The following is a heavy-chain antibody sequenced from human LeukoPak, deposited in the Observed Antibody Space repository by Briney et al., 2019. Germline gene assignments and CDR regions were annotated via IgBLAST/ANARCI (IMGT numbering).Heavy chain of an antibody. D-gene: IGHD6-19*01. J-gene: IGHJ4*02. Sequence: GGSLRLSCAASGFTLCSNYMSWVRHAPGKGLEWVSVIYSGGSTYYAVSVKGRFTISRDNSKNTLYLQMNSLRAEDTAVYYCARDFSGWSNWGQGTLVTVSS. CDR3: ARDFSGWSN. CDR1: GFTLCSNY. CDR2: IYSGGST. V-gene: IGHV3-66*01.